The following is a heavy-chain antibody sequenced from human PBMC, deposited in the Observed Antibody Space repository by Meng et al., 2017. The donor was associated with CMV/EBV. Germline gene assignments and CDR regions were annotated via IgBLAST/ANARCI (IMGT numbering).Heavy chain of an antibody. CDR3: ARKGEYSGYDNYYGSVH. D-gene: IGHD3-9*01. J-gene: IGHJ4*02. CDR2: ISSVRNYV. Sequence: GESLKISCAASGFTVSSNYMSWVRQAPGKGLEWVSSISSVRNYVDYVDSVKGRFTISRDNAKNSLFLQMNSLRADDTAVYYCARKGEYSGYDNYYGSVHWGQGTSVTVSS. CDR1: GFTVSSNY. V-gene: IGHV3-21*01.